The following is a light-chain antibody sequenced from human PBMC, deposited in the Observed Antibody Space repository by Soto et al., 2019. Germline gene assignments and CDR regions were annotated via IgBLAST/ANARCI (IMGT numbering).Light chain of an antibody. CDR3: SSYTSSSTLVV. Sequence: QPVLTQPASVSGSPGQSITISCTGTSSDVGDYNYVSWYQQHPGKAPKLMIYEVSNRPSGVSNRFSGSKSGNTAYLTISGLQAEDEADYYCSSYTSSSTLVVFGGGTKVTVL. CDR2: EVS. V-gene: IGLV2-14*01. CDR1: SSDVGDYNY. J-gene: IGLJ2*01.